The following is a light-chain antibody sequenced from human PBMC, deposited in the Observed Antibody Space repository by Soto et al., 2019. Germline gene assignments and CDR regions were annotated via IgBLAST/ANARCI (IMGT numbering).Light chain of an antibody. J-gene: IGKJ3*01. CDR2: GAS. CDR1: QSVSSN. V-gene: IGKV3-15*01. CDR3: QQYNSYSRT. Sequence: ENVLTQSPGTLSLSPGERATLSCRASQSVSSNLAWYQQKPGQAPRLLIYGASTRATGIPAKFSGGGSGTEFTLTISSLQSEDFATYYCQQYNSYSRTFGPGTKVDIK.